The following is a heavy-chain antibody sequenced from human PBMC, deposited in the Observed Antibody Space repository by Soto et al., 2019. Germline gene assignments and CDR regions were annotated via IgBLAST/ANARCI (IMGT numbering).Heavy chain of an antibody. Sequence: SVKVSCKASGGTFSSYTISWVRQAPGQGLEWMGRIIPILGIANYAQKFQGRVTITADKSTSTAYMELSSLRSEDTAVYYCAKGVVLSYGMDVWGQGTTVTVSS. D-gene: IGHD2-2*01. CDR1: GGTFSSYT. CDR2: IIPILGIA. CDR3: AKGVVLSYGMDV. J-gene: IGHJ6*02. V-gene: IGHV1-69*02.